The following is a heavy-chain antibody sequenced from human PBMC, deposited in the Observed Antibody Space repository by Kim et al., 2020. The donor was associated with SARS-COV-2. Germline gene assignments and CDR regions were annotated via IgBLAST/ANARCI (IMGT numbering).Heavy chain of an antibody. CDR2: INGDGSTT. D-gene: IGHD6-19*01. CDR1: GFTFRTYW. Sequence: GGSLRLSCAASGFTFRTYWMHWVRQAPGKGLVWVSRINGDGSTTNYADSVKGRFTISRDNAKNTLYLQMNSLTAEDTAVYYCARRQFTSGWYYFDYWGQGTLVTVSS. CDR3: ARRQFTSGWYYFDY. J-gene: IGHJ4*02. V-gene: IGHV3-74*01.